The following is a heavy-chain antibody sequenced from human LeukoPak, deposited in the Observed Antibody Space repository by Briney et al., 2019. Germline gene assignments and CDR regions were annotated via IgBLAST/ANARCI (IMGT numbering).Heavy chain of an antibody. V-gene: IGHV1-18*01. CDR1: GYTFTSNG. J-gene: IGHJ3*02. CDR3: ARDSPPNYSDSSGYYSDAFDS. CDR2: ISAYNGNT. D-gene: IGHD3-22*01. Sequence: ASVTGSCKASGYTFTSNGISWVRHAPAQGLEWLGWISAYNGNTKYAEMVQGRVTMTTNTSTSTAYMELRSLRSDDTAVYYCARDSPPNYSDSSGYYSDAFDSWGQGTMVTVSA.